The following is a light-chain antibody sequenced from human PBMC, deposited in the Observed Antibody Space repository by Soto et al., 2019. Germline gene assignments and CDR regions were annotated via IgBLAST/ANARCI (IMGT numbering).Light chain of an antibody. CDR2: EGS. V-gene: IGLV2-23*03. J-gene: IGLJ1*01. CDR3: CSYAGSSTFAYV. Sequence: QTVVTQPASVSGSPGQSITISCTGTSSDVGSYNLVSWYQQHPGKAPKLMIYEGSKRPSGVSNRFSGSKSGNTASLTISGLQAEDEADYYCCSYAGSSTFAYVFGTGTKLTVL. CDR1: SSDVGSYNL.